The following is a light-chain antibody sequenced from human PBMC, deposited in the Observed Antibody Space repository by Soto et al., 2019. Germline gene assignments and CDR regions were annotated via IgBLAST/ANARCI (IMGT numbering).Light chain of an antibody. V-gene: IGKV3-20*01. J-gene: IGKJ1*01. CDR1: QSVSSSY. CDR2: GAS. CDR3: QQYGSSPST. Sequence: EIVLTQFPATLSLSPVDGTTLYCRGSQSVSSSYLAWYKQKPGQAPGLLIYGASSRATGIPDRVSGVGSGTDFTLTISRLEPEDFEVYYCQQYGSSPSTFGQGTKVDIK.